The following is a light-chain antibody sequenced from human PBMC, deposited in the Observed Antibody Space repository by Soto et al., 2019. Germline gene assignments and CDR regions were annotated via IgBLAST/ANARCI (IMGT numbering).Light chain of an antibody. J-gene: IGLJ1*01. CDR3: SSWTSSVPYV. CDR2: EVS. CDR1: SRDVGAYNY. Sequence: QSALTQPPSASGSPGQSVTISCTGTSRDVGAYNYVSWYQQRPGKAPKLIIYEVSNRPSGVPDRFSASKSGNTAFLTVSGLQAEDEADYYCSSWTSSVPYVFGSGTKLTVL. V-gene: IGLV2-8*01.